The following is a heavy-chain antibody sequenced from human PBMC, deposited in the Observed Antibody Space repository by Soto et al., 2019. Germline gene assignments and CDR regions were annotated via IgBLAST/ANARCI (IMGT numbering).Heavy chain of an antibody. Sequence: GESLKISCAASGFTFSSYDMHWVRQATGKGLEWVSAIGTAGDTYYPGSVKGRFTISRENAKNSLYLQMNSLRAGDTAVFSCAGGYCSSPSCPADYYYYYGMDVWGQGTTVTVSS. V-gene: IGHV3-13*01. CDR3: AGGYCSSPSCPADYYYYYGMDV. CDR1: GFTFSSYD. J-gene: IGHJ6*02. D-gene: IGHD2-2*01. CDR2: IGTAGDT.